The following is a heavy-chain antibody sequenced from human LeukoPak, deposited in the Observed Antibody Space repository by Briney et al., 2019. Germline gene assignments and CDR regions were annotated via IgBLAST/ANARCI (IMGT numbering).Heavy chain of an antibody. CDR3: ARVSAGDYPDY. J-gene: IGHJ4*02. CDR1: GFTFSNYW. CDR2: IKEDGSEK. D-gene: IGHD7-27*01. V-gene: IGHV3-7*03. Sequence: GGSLRRSCAASGFTFSNYWMSWVRQAPGKGLEWEANIKEDGSEKSYVDSVKGRFTISRDNAKNSLYLQMNSLRAEDTAVYYCARVSAGDYPDYWGQGTLVTVSS.